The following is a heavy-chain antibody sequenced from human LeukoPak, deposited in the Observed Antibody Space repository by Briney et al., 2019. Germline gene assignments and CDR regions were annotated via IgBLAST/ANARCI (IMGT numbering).Heavy chain of an antibody. CDR2: IYWNDDK. V-gene: IGHV2-5*01. CDR1: GGSISSGDYY. D-gene: IGHD3-16*01. J-gene: IGHJ3*02. Sequence: QTLSLTCTVSGGSISSGDYYWSWIRQPPGKALEWLALIYWNDDKRYSPSLKSRLTITKDTSKNQVVLTMTNMDPVDTATYYCAHFLRFRRDAFDIWGQGTMVTVSS. CDR3: AHFLRFRRDAFDI.